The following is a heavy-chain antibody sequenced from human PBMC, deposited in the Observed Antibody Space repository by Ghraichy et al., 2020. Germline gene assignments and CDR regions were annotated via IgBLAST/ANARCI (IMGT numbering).Heavy chain of an antibody. CDR3: GRGSAVATATEY. CDR1: GVTVSSKF. D-gene: IGHD5-12*01. CDR2: IYTGGST. V-gene: IGHV3-66*01. J-gene: IGHJ4*02. Sequence: GESLNISCAVSGVTVSSKFMSWVRQAPGKGLEWVSVIYTGGSTHYADSVKGRFTISRDNSKNMLYLQMESLRAEDTAVYYCGRGSAVATATEYWGQGTLVTVSS.